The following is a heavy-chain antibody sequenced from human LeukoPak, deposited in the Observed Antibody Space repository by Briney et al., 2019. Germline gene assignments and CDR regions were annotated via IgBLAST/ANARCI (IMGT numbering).Heavy chain of an antibody. J-gene: IGHJ4*02. CDR1: GGXISSYY. D-gene: IGHD5-24*01. CDR2: IYYSGST. V-gene: IGHV4-59*01. Sequence: SETLSLTCTVSGGXISSYYWSWIRQPPGKGLEWIGYIYYSGSTNYNPSLKSRVTISVDTSKNQFSLKLSSVTAADTAVYYCARSMGSFDYWGQGTLVTVSS. CDR3: ARSMGSFDY.